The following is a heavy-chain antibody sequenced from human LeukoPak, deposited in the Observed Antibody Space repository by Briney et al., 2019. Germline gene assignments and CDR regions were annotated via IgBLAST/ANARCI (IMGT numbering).Heavy chain of an antibody. CDR1: GYTFTSYY. CDR2: INPSGGSS. J-gene: IGHJ5*02. CDR3: ARGLAAAGTYNWFDP. Sequence: ASVTVSCTASGYTFTSYYMHWVRQAPGQGLEWMGIINPSGGSSTYAQKFQGRVTMTRDTSTSTVYMELSSLRSDDTAVYYCARGLAAAGTYNWFDPWGQGTLVIVSS. V-gene: IGHV1-46*01. D-gene: IGHD6-13*01.